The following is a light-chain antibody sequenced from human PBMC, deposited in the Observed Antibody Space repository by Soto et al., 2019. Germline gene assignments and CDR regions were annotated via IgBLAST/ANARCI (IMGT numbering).Light chain of an antibody. CDR1: QGIRND. Sequence: AIPMTQSPSSLSASVGDRVTITCRASQGIRNDLGGYQQKPGKAPKLLIYAASSLQSGVPSRFSGSGADTDFTLTNSSLQPEDFAAYYCLQDYNFPYTFGQGTKREIK. J-gene: IGKJ2*01. CDR2: AAS. V-gene: IGKV1-6*01. CDR3: LQDYNFPYT.